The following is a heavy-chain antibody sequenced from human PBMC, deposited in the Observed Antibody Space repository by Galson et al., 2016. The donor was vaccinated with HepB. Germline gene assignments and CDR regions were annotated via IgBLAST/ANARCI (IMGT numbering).Heavy chain of an antibody. CDR1: GFPFSSYG. CDR3: ARDRRSGSYGDDFHI. Sequence: SLRLSCAASGFPFSSYGIHWVRQAPGKGREWVAVIWYDGSRKYYVDSVRGRFTISRDNFKNMVYLQMNSLRAEDTAVYYCARDRRSGSYGDDFHIWGQGTMVTVSS. CDR2: IWYDGSRK. V-gene: IGHV3-33*01. D-gene: IGHD1-26*01. J-gene: IGHJ3*02.